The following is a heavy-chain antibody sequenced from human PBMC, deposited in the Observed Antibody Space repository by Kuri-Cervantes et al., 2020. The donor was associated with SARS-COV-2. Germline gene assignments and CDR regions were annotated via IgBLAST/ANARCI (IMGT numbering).Heavy chain of an antibody. CDR2: ISGSGSST. V-gene: IGHV3-23*01. J-gene: IGHJ4*02. CDR3: AKSRTGVGDSTDY. CDR1: GLTFTNSW. D-gene: IGHD1-26*01. Sequence: GGSLRLSCAASGLTFTNSWISWVRQAPGKGLEWVSSISGSGSSTYYTDSVKGRFTISRDNSKNTQYLQMDSLRAEDTAVYYCAKSRTGVGDSTDYWGPGTLVTVSS.